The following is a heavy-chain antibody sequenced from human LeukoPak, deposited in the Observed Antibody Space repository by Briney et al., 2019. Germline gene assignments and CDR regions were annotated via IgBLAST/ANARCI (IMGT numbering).Heavy chain of an antibody. CDR3: ARSKLTTVTTLVRWFDP. Sequence: GASVKVSCKASGYTFSSYGISWVRQAPGQWLEWMGWISAYNGNTNYAQKLQGRVTMTTDTSTSTAYMELRSLRSDDTAVYYCARSKLTTVTTLVRWFDPWGQGTLVTVSS. CDR2: ISAYNGNT. J-gene: IGHJ5*02. D-gene: IGHD4-17*01. V-gene: IGHV1-18*01. CDR1: GYTFSSYG.